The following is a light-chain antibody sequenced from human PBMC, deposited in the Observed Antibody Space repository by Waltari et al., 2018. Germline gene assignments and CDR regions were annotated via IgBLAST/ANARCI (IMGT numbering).Light chain of an antibody. CDR3: HLIHDSPLT. J-gene: IGKJ4*01. V-gene: IGKV6-21*02. Sequence: EIVLTQSPDFQSVSPRETVTITCRASENIAYTLHWYQQKPDQSPRLVIKYASQSISGVPSCFSCSGSVTDFTLTIHILEAEDAATYYCHLIHDSPLTFGGVTKVEI. CDR2: YAS. CDR1: ENIAYT.